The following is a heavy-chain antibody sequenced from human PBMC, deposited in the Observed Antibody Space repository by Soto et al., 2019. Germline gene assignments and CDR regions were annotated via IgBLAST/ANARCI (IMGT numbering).Heavy chain of an antibody. CDR1: GFTSSSYW. J-gene: IGHJ4*02. Sequence: EVQLVESGGGLVQPGGSLRLSCAASGFTSSSYWMSWVRQAPGKGLEWVANIKQDGSEKYYVDSVKGRFTISRDNAKTSLYLQMNSLRAEDTAVYYCARDQDSGYKQQRYYFDYWGQGTLVTVSS. CDR3: ARDQDSGYKQQRYYFDY. CDR2: IKQDGSEK. D-gene: IGHD5-12*01. V-gene: IGHV3-7*01.